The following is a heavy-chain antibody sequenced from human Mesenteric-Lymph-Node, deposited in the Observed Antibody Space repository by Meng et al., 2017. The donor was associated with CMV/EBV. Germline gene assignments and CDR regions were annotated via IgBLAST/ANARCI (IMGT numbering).Heavy chain of an antibody. J-gene: IGHJ5*02. D-gene: IGHD2-2*01. Sequence: GGSLRLSCAASGFTFRNYAMNWVRQAPGKGLEWVSGMSGSGGSTYYADSVKGRFTISRDNSKNTLYLQMNSLRAEDTAVYYCAKAGNGGYCSSTSCPGNWFDPWGQGTLVTVSS. CDR1: GFTFRNYA. CDR3: AKAGNGGYCSSTSCPGNWFDP. V-gene: IGHV3-23*01. CDR2: MSGSGGST.